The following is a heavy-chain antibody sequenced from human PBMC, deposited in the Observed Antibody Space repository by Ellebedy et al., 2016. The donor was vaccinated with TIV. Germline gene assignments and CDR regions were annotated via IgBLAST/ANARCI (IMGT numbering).Heavy chain of an antibody. CDR2: INHSGST. J-gene: IGHJ4*02. D-gene: IGHD3-22*01. V-gene: IGHV4-34*01. CDR3: ATPLGSSGYYPFDY. CDR1: GGSFSGYY. Sequence: MPSEILSLTCAVYGGSFSGYYWSWIRQPPGKGLEWIGEINHSGSTNYNPSLKSRVTISVDTSKNQFSLKLSSVTAADTAVYYCATPLGSSGYYPFDYWGQGTLVTVSS.